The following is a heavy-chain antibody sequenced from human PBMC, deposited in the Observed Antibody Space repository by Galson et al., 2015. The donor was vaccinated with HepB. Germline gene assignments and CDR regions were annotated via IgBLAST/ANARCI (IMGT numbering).Heavy chain of an antibody. J-gene: IGHJ4*02. D-gene: IGHD3-9*01. CDR2: ISYDGSNK. CDR1: GFTFSSYA. V-gene: IGHV3-30*04. Sequence: SLRLSCAASGFTFSSYAMHWVRQAPGKGLEWVAVISYDGSNKYYADSVKGRFTISRDNSKNTLYLQMNSLRAEDTAVYYCVRGSYYDILTGYYTPDDFGSFIDYWGQGTLVTVSS. CDR3: VRGSYYDILTGYYTPDDFGSFIDY.